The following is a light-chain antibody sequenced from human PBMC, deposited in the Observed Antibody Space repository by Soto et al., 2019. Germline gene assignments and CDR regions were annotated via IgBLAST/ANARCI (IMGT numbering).Light chain of an antibody. CDR2: DTS. Sequence: QTVVTQEPSLTVSPGGTVTLTCGSSTGAVTSGHYPYWFQQKPGQAPRTLIYDTSNKHSWTPARFSGSLLGGKAALTLSGXXXXDEAEYYCLLSYGDASKVXGTGTKLTVL. J-gene: IGLJ1*01. V-gene: IGLV7-46*01. CDR3: LLSYGDASKV. CDR1: TGAVTSGHY.